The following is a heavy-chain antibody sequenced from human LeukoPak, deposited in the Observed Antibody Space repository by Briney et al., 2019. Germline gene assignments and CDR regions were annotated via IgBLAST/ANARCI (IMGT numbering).Heavy chain of an antibody. CDR2: ISWNSGSI. J-gene: IGHJ5*02. D-gene: IGHD3-22*01. V-gene: IGHV3-9*01. Sequence: PGGSLRLSCAASGFTFDDYAMHWVRQAPGKGLEWVSGISWNSGSIGYADSVKGRFTISRDNAKNSLYLQMNSLRAEDTALYYCAKGVYYYDSSGTFDPWGQGTLVTVSS. CDR3: AKGVYYYDSSGTFDP. CDR1: GFTFDDYA.